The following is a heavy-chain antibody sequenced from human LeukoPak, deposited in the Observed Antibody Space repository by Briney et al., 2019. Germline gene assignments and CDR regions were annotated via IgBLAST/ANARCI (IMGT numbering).Heavy chain of an antibody. Sequence: GGSLRLSCAASGFIFSSYEMNWVRQAPGKGLEWVSYISSSGSTIYYADSVKGRFTISRDNAKNSLYLQMNSLRAEDTAVYYCARFGSGSSNYYYYYMDVWGKGTTVTVSS. CDR3: ARFGSGSSNYYYYYMDV. CDR2: ISSSGSTI. D-gene: IGHD3-10*01. V-gene: IGHV3-48*03. CDR1: GFIFSSYE. J-gene: IGHJ6*03.